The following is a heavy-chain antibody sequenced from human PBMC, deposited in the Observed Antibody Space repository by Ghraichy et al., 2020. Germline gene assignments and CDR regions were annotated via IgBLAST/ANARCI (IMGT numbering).Heavy chain of an antibody. D-gene: IGHD3-9*01. V-gene: IGHV3-21*01. J-gene: IGHJ6*02. CDR2: ISGSSSYI. CDR3: AREGWDYDILTGYNYYYGNDV. CDR1: GFSLRYYN. Sequence: GGSLRLSCAASGFSLRYYNMNWVRQAPGTGLEWVSSISGSSSYIYYADSVKGRFTISRDNANNSLYLQMNSLRADDTAVYYCAREGWDYDILTGYNYYYGNDVWGQGTTVTVSS.